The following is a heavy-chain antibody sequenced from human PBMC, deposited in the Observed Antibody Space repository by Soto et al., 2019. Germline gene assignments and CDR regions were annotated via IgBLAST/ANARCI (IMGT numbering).Heavy chain of an antibody. CDR2: IYHSGST. CDR1: GGSLSSSNW. CDR3: ARDRGELGNDDFDI. D-gene: IGHD7-27*01. Sequence: QVQLQESGPGLVKPSGTLSLTCAFSGGSLSSSNWWSWVRQPPGKGMEWIGEIYHSGSTNYNQSLKSRVTVSVDKSKDQFSLKLRSVTAADTAVYYCARDRGELGNDDFDIWGRGTMVPVSS. J-gene: IGHJ3*02. V-gene: IGHV4-4*02.